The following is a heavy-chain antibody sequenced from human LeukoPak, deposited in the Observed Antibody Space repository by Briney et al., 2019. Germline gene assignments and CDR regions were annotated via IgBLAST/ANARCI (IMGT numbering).Heavy chain of an antibody. CDR2: INDSNDNT. Sequence: GGSLRLSCAASGFTFSSYAMTWVRQAPGKGLEWVSTINDSNDNTYSADSVKGRFTISRDNSKNTLYLQMNNLRAEDTAVYYCAKGTYDSTPFDYWGQGTLVTVSS. CDR1: GFTFSSYA. CDR3: AKGTYDSTPFDY. V-gene: IGHV3-23*01. D-gene: IGHD3-16*01. J-gene: IGHJ4*02.